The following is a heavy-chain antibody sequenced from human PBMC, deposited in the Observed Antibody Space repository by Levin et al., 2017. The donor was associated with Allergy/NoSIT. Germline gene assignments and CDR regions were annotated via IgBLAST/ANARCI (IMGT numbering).Heavy chain of an antibody. D-gene: IGHD1-26*01. Sequence: GESLKISCKGSGYSFTSYWIGWVRQMPGKGLEWMGIIYPGDSDTRYSPSFQGQVTISADKSISTAYLQWSSLKASDTAMYYCARLISGSDYYYYGMDGWGQGTTVTVAS. CDR2: IYPGDSDT. CDR1: GYSFTSYW. V-gene: IGHV5-51*01. CDR3: ARLISGSDYYYYGMDG. J-gene: IGHJ6*02.